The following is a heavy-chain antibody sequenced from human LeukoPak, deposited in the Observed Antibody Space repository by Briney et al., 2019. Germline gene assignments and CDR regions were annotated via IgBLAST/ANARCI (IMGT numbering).Heavy chain of an antibody. D-gene: IGHD3-10*01. J-gene: IGHJ4*02. Sequence: SETLSLTCTVSGDSISSSSYYWSWIRQPPGKGLEWIGYIYHSGSTYYNPSLKSRVTISVDRSKNQFSLKLSSVTAADTAVYYCARDPLLWFGELLYFDYWGQGTLVTVSS. CDR1: GDSISSSSYY. V-gene: IGHV4-30-2*01. CDR3: ARDPLLWFGELLYFDY. CDR2: IYHSGST.